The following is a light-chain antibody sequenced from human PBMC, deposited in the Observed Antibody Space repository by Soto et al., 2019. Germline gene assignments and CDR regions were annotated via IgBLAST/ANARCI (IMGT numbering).Light chain of an antibody. Sequence: AIRMTQSPSSLSASTGDRVTITCRASQGISSYLAWYQQKPGKAPKLLIYAASTLQSGVPSRFSGSGSGTEFTLTISCLQSEDFATYYCQQYYSYPYTIGQGTKLEIK. V-gene: IGKV1-8*01. J-gene: IGKJ2*01. CDR1: QGISSY. CDR3: QQYYSYPYT. CDR2: AAS.